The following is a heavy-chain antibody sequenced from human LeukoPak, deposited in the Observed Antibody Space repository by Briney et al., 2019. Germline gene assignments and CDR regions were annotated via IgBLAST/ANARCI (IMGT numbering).Heavy chain of an antibody. CDR3: AREEGGSNYYYYYMDV. CDR1: GGSISSGSYY. Sequence: SETLSLTCAVSGGSISSGSYYWSWIRQPAGKGLEWIGRIYTSGSTNYNPSLKSRVTISVDTSKNQFSLKLSSVTAADTAVYYCAREEGGSNYYYYYMDVWGKGTTVTVSS. D-gene: IGHD1-26*01. CDR2: IYTSGST. J-gene: IGHJ6*03. V-gene: IGHV4-61*02.